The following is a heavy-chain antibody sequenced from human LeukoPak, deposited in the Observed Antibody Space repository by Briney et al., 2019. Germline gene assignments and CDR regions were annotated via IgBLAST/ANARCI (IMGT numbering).Heavy chain of an antibody. CDR3: AREEAARPNDAFDI. CDR1: GYTFTGYY. CDR2: INPNSGGT. V-gene: IGHV1-2*02. D-gene: IGHD6-6*01. Sequence: ASVKVSCKASGYTFTGYYMHWVRQAPGQGLEWMGWINPNSGGTNYAQKFQGRVTMTRDTSISTAYMELSRLRSDDTAVYYCAREEAARPNDAFDIWGQGTMVTVSS. J-gene: IGHJ3*02.